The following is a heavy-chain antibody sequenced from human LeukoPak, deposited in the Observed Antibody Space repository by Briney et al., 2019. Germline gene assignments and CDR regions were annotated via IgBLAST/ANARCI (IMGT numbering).Heavy chain of an antibody. CDR2: IYPGDSDT. Sequence: GESLKISCKGSGYSFTSYWIGWVRQMPGKGLEWMGIIYPGDSDTRYSPSFQGQVTISADKSIGTAYLQWSSLKASDTAMYYCARITYCLQLGYYYYMDVWGKGTTVTVSS. D-gene: IGHD5-18*01. V-gene: IGHV5-51*01. CDR1: GYSFTSYW. CDR3: ARITYCLQLGYYYYMDV. J-gene: IGHJ6*03.